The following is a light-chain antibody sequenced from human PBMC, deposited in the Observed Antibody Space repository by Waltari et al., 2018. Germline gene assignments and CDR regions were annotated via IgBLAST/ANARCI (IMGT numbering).Light chain of an antibody. CDR1: RSTIGSNT. Sequence: QSVLTQPPSASGTPGQRVSISCSGSRSTIGSNTVNWYQQLPGTAPKLLIFITDQRPSGVPDRFSGSKSGTSASLAISGLQSEDEAEYHCAVWDDSLNGPLFGGGTKLTVL. V-gene: IGLV1-44*01. CDR3: AVWDDSLNGPL. CDR2: ITD. J-gene: IGLJ2*01.